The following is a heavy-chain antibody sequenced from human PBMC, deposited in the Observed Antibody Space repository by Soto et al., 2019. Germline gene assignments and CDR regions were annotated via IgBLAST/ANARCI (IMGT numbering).Heavy chain of an antibody. CDR2: ITGSGDST. CDR1: GFTFSSHA. V-gene: IGHV3-23*01. CDR3: AEEIQLSGWLSAQTFDY. Sequence: EVQLLESGGGLVQPGGSLRLSCAVSGFTFSSHAMSWVRQAPGKGLECVSSITGSGDSTYYADSVKGRFTISRDKSKSTLYLQMHSLRAEDTAVYYCAEEIQLSGWLSAQTFDYWGQGTQVTVSS. D-gene: IGHD6-19*01. J-gene: IGHJ4*02.